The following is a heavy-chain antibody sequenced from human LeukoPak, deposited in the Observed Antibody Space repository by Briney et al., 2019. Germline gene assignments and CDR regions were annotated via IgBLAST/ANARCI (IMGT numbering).Heavy chain of an antibody. D-gene: IGHD5-12*01. CDR3: ARSCRILDIVATIRARLGGNGFDI. Sequence: SETLSLTCSVSGASISSGSNYWGWIRQPPGKTLEWIGSIYSSGSTYYNPSLKSRVIIIIDTPKNHFSLTLSSVTAADTAVYYCARSCRILDIVATIRARLGGNGFDIWGQGTMVTVSS. V-gene: IGHV4-39*07. J-gene: IGHJ3*02. CDR2: IYSSGST. CDR1: GASISSGSNY.